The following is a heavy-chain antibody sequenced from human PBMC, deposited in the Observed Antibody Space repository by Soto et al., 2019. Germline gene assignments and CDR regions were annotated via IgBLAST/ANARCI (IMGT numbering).Heavy chain of an antibody. Sequence: GGSLRLSCAASGFTFNTYWMSWVRQAPGKGLEWVANIKPDGSEKWYVDSVKGRFTISRDSAKNSLYLQMNSLRVEDTAVYFCARGDYYDTSGPFSDAFDIWGQGTMVTVSS. D-gene: IGHD3-22*01. J-gene: IGHJ3*02. V-gene: IGHV3-7*04. CDR1: GFTFNTYW. CDR2: IKPDGSEK. CDR3: ARGDYYDTSGPFSDAFDI.